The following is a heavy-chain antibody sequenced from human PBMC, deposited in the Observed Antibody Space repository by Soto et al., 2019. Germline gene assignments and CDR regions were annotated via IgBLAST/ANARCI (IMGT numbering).Heavy chain of an antibody. D-gene: IGHD3-3*01. J-gene: IGHJ5*02. Sequence: SEPLSLTCTHSGGSISSYYWSWIRQPPGEGLETIGYIYYNGSTNYNPSLKSRVTISVDTSKNQFSLKLSSVTAADTAVYYCARTYYDFWSGYWRWFDPWGQGTLVTVSS. CDR2: IYYNGST. V-gene: IGHV4-59*01. CDR1: GGSISSYY. CDR3: ARTYYDFWSGYWRWFDP.